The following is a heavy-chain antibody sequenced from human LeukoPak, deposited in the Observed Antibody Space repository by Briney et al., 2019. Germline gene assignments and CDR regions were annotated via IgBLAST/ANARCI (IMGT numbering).Heavy chain of an antibody. Sequence: PGGSLRLSCAASGFTFSSYAMHWVRQAPGKGLEWVAVISYDGSNKYYADSVKGRFTISRDNSKNTLYLQMNSLRAEDTAVYYCARVRAVVPAVPDYYYYGMDVWGQGTTVTVSS. J-gene: IGHJ6*02. CDR1: GFTFSSYA. CDR2: ISYDGSNK. D-gene: IGHD2-2*01. V-gene: IGHV3-30*04. CDR3: ARVRAVVPAVPDYYYYGMDV.